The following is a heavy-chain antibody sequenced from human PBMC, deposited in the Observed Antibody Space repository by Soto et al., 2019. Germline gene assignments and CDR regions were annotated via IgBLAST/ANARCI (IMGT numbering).Heavy chain of an antibody. J-gene: IGHJ4*02. CDR2: IYYSGST. CDR3: ARHELPPTVSFGY. Sequence: SETLFLTCTVSGGSISSSSYYWGWIRQPPGKGLEWIGSIYYSGSTYYNPSLKSRVTISVDTSKNQFSLKLSSVTAADTAVYYCARHELPPTVSFGYWGQGTLVTVSS. D-gene: IGHD4-17*01. CDR1: GGSISSSSYY. V-gene: IGHV4-39*01.